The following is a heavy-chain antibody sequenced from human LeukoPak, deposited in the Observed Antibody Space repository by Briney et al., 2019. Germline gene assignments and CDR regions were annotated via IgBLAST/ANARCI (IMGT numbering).Heavy chain of an antibody. CDR1: GGSITQTNY. V-gene: IGHV4-4*02. J-gene: IGHJ4*02. CDR2: VNLQGST. D-gene: IGHD3-16*01. Sequence: SETLSLTREVSGGSITQTNYWAWVRQPPGKGLEWIGEVNLQGSTNYNPSLMGRVAMSVDTSENHVSLQMTSVSAARTGLSSSARGGGPYRPLHYSGQGTLVTVS. CDR3: ARGGGPYRPLHY.